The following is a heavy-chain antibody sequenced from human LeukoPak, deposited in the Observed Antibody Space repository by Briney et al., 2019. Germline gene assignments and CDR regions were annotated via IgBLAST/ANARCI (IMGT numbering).Heavy chain of an antibody. CDR3: ARGGNYGSVDY. CDR2: IYYSGSS. J-gene: IGHJ4*02. V-gene: IGHV4-39*07. Sequence: SETLSLTCTVSGGSISSNNYYWGWIRQPPGKGLEWIGSIYYSGSSNYNPSLKSRVTISVDTSKKQFSLKLNSVSAADTAVYYCARGGNYGSVDYWGQGTLVTVSS. D-gene: IGHD3-10*01. CDR1: GGSISSNNYY.